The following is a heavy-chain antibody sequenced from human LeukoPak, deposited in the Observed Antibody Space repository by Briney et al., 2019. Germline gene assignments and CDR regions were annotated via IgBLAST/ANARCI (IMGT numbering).Heavy chain of an antibody. V-gene: IGHV4-34*01. J-gene: IGHJ4*02. Sequence: PSETLSLTCAVYGGSFSGYYWSWIRQPPGKGLGWIGEINHSGSTNYNPSLKSRVTISVDTSKNQLSLKLSSVTAADTAVYYCAGAVAGGGYYFDYWGQGTLVTVS. D-gene: IGHD6-19*01. CDR1: GGSFSGYY. CDR3: AGAVAGGGYYFDY. CDR2: INHSGST.